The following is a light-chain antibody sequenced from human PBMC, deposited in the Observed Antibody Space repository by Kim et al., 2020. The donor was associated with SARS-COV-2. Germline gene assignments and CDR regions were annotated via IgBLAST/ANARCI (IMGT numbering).Light chain of an antibody. Sequence: PGERVTPSSRASQSVSSRYLTWYQQKPGQAPRLLIYGASTRATGIPARFSGSGSGTDFTLTISSLQPEDFAVYYCQQDYNLPTFGQGTKVDIK. J-gene: IGKJ1*01. CDR2: GAS. CDR3: QQDYNLPT. CDR1: QSVSSRY. V-gene: IGKV3D-7*01.